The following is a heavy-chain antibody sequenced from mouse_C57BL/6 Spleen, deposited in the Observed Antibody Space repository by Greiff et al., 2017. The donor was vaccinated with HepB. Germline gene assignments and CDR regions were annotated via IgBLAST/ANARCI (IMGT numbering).Heavy chain of an antibody. Sequence: VQLQQSGAELVKPGASVKLSCKASGYTFTSYWMQWVKQRPGQGLEWIGEIDPSDSYTNYNQKFKGKATLTVDTSSSTAYMQLSSLTSEDSAVYYCARSHYGSSYGWFAYWGQGTLVTVSA. V-gene: IGHV1-50*01. J-gene: IGHJ3*01. D-gene: IGHD1-1*01. CDR2: IDPSDSYT. CDR1: GYTFTSYW. CDR3: ARSHYGSSYGWFAY.